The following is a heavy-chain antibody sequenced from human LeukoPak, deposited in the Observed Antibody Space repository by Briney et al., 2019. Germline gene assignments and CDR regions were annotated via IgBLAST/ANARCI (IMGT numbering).Heavy chain of an antibody. CDR2: IYSGGST. D-gene: IGHD1-1*01. V-gene: IGHV3-66*01. CDR3: ARDRGDYWRYFDY. CDR1: GFTVSSNY. J-gene: IGHJ4*02. Sequence: TGGSLRLSCAASGFTVSSNYMGWVRQAPGKGLEWVSVIYSGGSTYYADSVKGRFTISRDNSKNTLYLQMNSLRAEDTAVYYCARDRGDYWRYFDYWGQGTLVTVSS.